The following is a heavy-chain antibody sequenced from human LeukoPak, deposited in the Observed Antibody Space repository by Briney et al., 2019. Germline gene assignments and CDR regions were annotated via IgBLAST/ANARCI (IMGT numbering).Heavy chain of an antibody. Sequence: PSETLSLTCTVSGGSISSYHWIWIRQPPGKGLEWVGYIHYSGSTNYNPSLKSRVTTSVDTSKKQFSLKLRSVTAADTAVYYCARSVSWGLLVRDDAFDIWGQGTMVTVSS. V-gene: IGHV4-59*08. CDR3: ARSVSWGLLVRDDAFDI. CDR1: GGSISSYH. J-gene: IGHJ3*02. CDR2: IHYSGST. D-gene: IGHD2-21*01.